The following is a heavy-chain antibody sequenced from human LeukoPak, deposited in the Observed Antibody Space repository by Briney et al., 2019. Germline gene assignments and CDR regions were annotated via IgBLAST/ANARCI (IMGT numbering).Heavy chain of an antibody. J-gene: IGHJ6*02. Sequence: GGSLRLSCAASGFTFSSYAMSWVRQAPGKGLEWVSAISGSGGSTYYADSVKGRFTISRDNSKNTLYLQMNSLRAEDTAVYYCANEWGGTLRLRYFDWLLSGSVWGQGTTVTVSS. CDR1: GFTFSSYA. CDR2: ISGSGGST. CDR3: ANEWGGTLRLRYFDWLLSGSV. D-gene: IGHD3-9*01. V-gene: IGHV3-23*01.